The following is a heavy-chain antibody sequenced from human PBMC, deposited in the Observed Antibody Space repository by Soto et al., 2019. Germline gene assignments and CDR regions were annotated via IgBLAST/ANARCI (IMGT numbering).Heavy chain of an antibody. V-gene: IGHV1-69*13. Sequence: ASVEVSCTASGGTYSSYAISWVRQAQGQGLEWMGGIIPIFGTANYAQKFQGRVTITADESTSTAYMALSSLRSDDTAVYYCARDQGITTFGVYSMYYYGMDVWGPGTTVTVSS. CDR1: GGTYSSYA. CDR3: ARDQGITTFGVYSMYYYGMDV. CDR2: IIPIFGTA. J-gene: IGHJ6*02. D-gene: IGHD3-3*01.